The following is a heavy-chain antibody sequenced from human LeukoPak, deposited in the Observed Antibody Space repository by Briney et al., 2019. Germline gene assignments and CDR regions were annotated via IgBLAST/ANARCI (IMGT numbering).Heavy chain of an antibody. V-gene: IGHV4-34*01. J-gene: IGHJ1*01. Sequence: PSETLSLTCAVYGGSFSGYYWSWIRQPPGKGLEWIGEINHSGSTNYNPSLTSRVTISVDTSRNQFSLKLSSVTAADTAVYYCAREGENGYNPLADWGQGTLVTVSS. CDR1: GGSFSGYY. D-gene: IGHD5-24*01. CDR3: AREGENGYNPLAD. CDR2: INHSGST.